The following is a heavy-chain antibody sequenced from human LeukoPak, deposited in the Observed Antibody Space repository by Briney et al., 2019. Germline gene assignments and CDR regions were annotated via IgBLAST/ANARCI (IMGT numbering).Heavy chain of an antibody. J-gene: IGHJ4*02. CDR1: GVSISTYY. V-gene: IGHV4-59*01. CDR3: ARGAAATY. Sequence: SETLSLTCAVSGVSISTYYWSWIRQPPGKGLEWIGYIHYSGSSNYNPSLKSRVTISLDTSKNQFCLKLSSVTAADTAVYYCARGAAATYCGQGTLVTVSS. CDR2: IHYSGSS. D-gene: IGHD6-13*01.